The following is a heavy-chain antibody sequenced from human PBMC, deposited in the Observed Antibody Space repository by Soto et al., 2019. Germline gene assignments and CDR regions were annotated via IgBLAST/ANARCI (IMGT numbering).Heavy chain of an antibody. D-gene: IGHD2-2*01. CDR2: IFQSGST. CDR3: ARGLYCTTTSCYHDYHFAMDV. V-gene: IGHV4-30-2*01. CDR1: GDSISGGGYS. Sequence: QVQLQESGSGLVKPSQTLSLTCGISGDSISGGGYSWSWIRQPPGKGLEWIGYIFQSGSTHYNPSLKTRVTISADMSKNQFSLKLTSVTAADTAVYYCARGLYCTTTSCYHDYHFAMDVGGQGATVTVSS. J-gene: IGHJ6*02.